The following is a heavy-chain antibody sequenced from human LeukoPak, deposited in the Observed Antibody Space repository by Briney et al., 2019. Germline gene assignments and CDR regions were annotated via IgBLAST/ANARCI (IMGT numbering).Heavy chain of an antibody. D-gene: IGHD2-2*01. CDR2: INARGDT. CDR3: ARGQVPAARGYNWFDP. CDR1: GWSFNDYY. Sequence: SETLSLTSAVYGWSFNDYYRNWIRQPPGKGLEWIGEINARGDTNYNPSLKSRVTISVDTSKKQFSLRLTSMIAADTALYYCARGQVPAARGYNWFDPWGQGTLVTVSS. V-gene: IGHV4-34*01. J-gene: IGHJ5*02.